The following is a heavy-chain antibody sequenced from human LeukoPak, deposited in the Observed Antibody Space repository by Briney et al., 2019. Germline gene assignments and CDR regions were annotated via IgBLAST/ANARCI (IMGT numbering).Heavy chain of an antibody. CDR2: IVVGSGNT. D-gene: IGHD5-24*01. V-gene: IGHV1-58*02. CDR1: GFTFSSSA. CDR3: AAGLEAATNMLDYYYYGMDV. J-gene: IGHJ6*02. Sequence: GASVKVSCKASGFTFSSSAMQWVRPARGQRLEWIGWIVVGSGNTNYAQKFQERVTITRDMSTSTAYMELSSLRSEDTAVYYCAAGLEAATNMLDYYYYGMDVWGQGTTVTVSS.